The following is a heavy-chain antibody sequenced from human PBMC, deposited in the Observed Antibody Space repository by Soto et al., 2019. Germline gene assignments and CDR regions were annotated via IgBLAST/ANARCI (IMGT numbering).Heavy chain of an antibody. CDR2: IGTTGYT. Sequence: GGSLRLSCTSFSQYGMSWVRRPPGKGLEWISTIGTTGYTHYADSVAGRFTISRDDSANTLYLQMSNLRVDDTAIYYCAKDPSTGPADYWGQGALVTVSS. V-gene: IGHV3-23*01. CDR1: SQYG. J-gene: IGHJ4*02. CDR3: AKDPSTGPADY. D-gene: IGHD3-9*01.